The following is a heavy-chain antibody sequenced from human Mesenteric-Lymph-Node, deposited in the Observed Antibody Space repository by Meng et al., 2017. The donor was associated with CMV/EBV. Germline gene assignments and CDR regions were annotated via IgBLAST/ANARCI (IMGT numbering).Heavy chain of an antibody. CDR1: GFTFSSYS. Sequence: GESLKISCAASGFTFSSYSMNWVRQAPGKGLEWVSSISSSSSYIYYADSVKGRFTISRDNAKNSLYLQMNSLRAEDTAVYYCARDISPTEVVPAPRWLFLNPYGMDVWGQGTTVTVSS. J-gene: IGHJ6*02. V-gene: IGHV3-21*01. D-gene: IGHD2-2*01. CDR2: ISSSSSYI. CDR3: ARDISPTEVVPAPRWLFLNPYGMDV.